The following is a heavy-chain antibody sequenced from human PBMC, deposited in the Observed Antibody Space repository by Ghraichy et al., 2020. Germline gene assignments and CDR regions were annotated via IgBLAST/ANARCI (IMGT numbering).Heavy chain of an antibody. CDR2: ISGSGGST. J-gene: IGHJ6*02. Sequence: GGSLRLSCAASGFTFSSYAMSWVRQAPGKGLEWVSAISGSGGSTYYADSVKGRFTISRDNSKNTLYLQMNSLRAEDTAVYYCAKGGLCSGGSCHQTGYYGMDVWGQGTTVTVSS. CDR3: AKGGLCSGGSCHQTGYYGMDV. CDR1: GFTFSSYA. D-gene: IGHD2-15*01. V-gene: IGHV3-23*01.